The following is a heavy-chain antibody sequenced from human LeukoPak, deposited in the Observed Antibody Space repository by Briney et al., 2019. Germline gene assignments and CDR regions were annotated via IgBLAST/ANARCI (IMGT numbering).Heavy chain of an antibody. V-gene: IGHV4-4*07. CDR2: IYTSGST. D-gene: IGHD3-3*01. J-gene: IGHJ5*02. CDR3: ARRVIPEISIDKGNWLDP. CDR1: GGSISSYY. Sequence: KASETLSLTCTVSGGSISSYYWSWIRQPAGKGLEWIGRIYTSGSTNYNPSLKSRVTMSVDTSKNQFSLKLSSVTAADTAVYYCARRVIPEISIDKGNWLDPWGQGTLVTVSS.